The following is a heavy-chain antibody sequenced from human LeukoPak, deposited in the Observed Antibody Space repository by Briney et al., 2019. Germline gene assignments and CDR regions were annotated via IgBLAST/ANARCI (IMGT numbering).Heavy chain of an antibody. D-gene: IGHD6-13*01. J-gene: IGHJ4*02. Sequence: GGSLRLSCAASGFTFSSYSMNWVRQAPGKGLVWVSRIRSDGRTTNYADSVKGRFTISRDNAKNTLYLQMNGLRAEDSAVYYCATHTAYSSSLYYWGQGALVTVSS. CDR2: IRSDGRTT. CDR1: GFTFSSYS. V-gene: IGHV3-74*01. CDR3: ATHTAYSSSLYY.